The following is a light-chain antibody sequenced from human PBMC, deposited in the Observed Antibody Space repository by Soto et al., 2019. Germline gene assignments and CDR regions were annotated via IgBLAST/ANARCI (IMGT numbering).Light chain of an antibody. V-gene: IGKV1-5*01. CDR1: QSISSW. CDR2: DAS. Sequence: DIEMTQSPSTLSSSVGDIVTITCRSSQSISSWLAWYQQKPGKAPKLLIYDASSLESGVPSRFSGSGSGTEFTLTISSLQPDDFATYYCQHYNSFSPWTFGQGTKVDIK. CDR3: QHYNSFSPWT. J-gene: IGKJ1*01.